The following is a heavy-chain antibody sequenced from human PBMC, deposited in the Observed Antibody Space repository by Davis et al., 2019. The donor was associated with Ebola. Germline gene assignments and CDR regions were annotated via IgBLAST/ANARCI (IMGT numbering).Heavy chain of an antibody. J-gene: IGHJ4*02. D-gene: IGHD3-10*01. CDR2: IYYSGST. Sequence: SETLSLTCTVSGGSISSSSYYWGWIRQHPGKGLEWIGYIYYSGSTYYNPSLKSRVTISVDTSKNQFSLKLSSVTAADTAVYYCARGPVRGSALDYWGQGTLVTVSS. CDR3: ARGPVRGSALDY. V-gene: IGHV4-31*03. CDR1: GGSISSSSYY.